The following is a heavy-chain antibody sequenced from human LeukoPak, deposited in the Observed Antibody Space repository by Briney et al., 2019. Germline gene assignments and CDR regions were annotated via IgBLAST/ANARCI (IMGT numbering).Heavy chain of an antibody. Sequence: SETLSLTCTLSRDSVSSGTSFWSWIRQHPGKGLEWIGYIYYSGSTYYNPSFRSRVTISLDASKNQFSLELNSVTAADTAIYYCSKSDYTRYMDVWGKGTTVTVSS. V-gene: IGHV4-31*03. CDR3: SKSDYTRYMDV. J-gene: IGHJ6*03. CDR2: IYYSGST. D-gene: IGHD4-11*01. CDR1: RDSVSSGTSF.